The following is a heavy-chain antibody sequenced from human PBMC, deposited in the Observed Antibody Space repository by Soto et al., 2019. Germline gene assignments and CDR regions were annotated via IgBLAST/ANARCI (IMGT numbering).Heavy chain of an antibody. V-gene: IGHV3-30*18. CDR1: GFTFSSYG. D-gene: IGHD2-15*01. Sequence: HPGGSLRLSCAASGFTFSSYGMHWVRQAPGKGLEWVAVISYDGSNKYYADSVKGRFTISRDNSKNTLYLQMNSLRAEDTAVYYCAKAMLGYCSGGSCSAFDIWGQGTMVTVSS. CDR2: ISYDGSNK. CDR3: AKAMLGYCSGGSCSAFDI. J-gene: IGHJ3*02.